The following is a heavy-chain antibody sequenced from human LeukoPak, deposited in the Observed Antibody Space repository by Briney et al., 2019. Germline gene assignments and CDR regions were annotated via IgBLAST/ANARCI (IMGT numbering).Heavy chain of an antibody. V-gene: IGHV3-30-3*01. CDR1: GFTFSSYA. CDR2: ISYDGSNK. J-gene: IGHJ6*02. CDR3: ARDLRLYYYDSSGYWRDHYYYYGMDV. Sequence: PGGSLRLSCAASGFTFSSYAMHWVRQAPGKGLEWVAVISYDGSNKYYADSVKGRFTISRDNSKNTLYLQMNSLRAEDTAVYYCARDLRLYYYDSSGYWRDHYYYYGMDVWGQGTTVTVSS. D-gene: IGHD3-22*01.